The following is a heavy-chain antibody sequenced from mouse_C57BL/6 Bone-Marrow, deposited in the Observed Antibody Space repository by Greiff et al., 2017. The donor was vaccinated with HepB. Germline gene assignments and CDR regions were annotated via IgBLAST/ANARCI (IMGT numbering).Heavy chain of an antibody. Sequence: EVKLVESGPVLVKPGASVKMSCKASGYTFTDYYMNWVKQSHGKSLEWIGVINPYNGGTSYNQKFKGKATLTVDKSSSTAYMELNSLTSEDSAVYYCAGDVTCYFDYWGQGTTLTVSS. J-gene: IGHJ2*01. CDR3: AGDVTCYFDY. V-gene: IGHV1-19*01. CDR1: GYTFTDYY. CDR2: INPYNGGT. D-gene: IGHD2-1*01.